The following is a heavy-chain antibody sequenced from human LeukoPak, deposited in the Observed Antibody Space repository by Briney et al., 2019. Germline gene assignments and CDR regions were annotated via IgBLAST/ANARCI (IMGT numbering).Heavy chain of an antibody. D-gene: IGHD3-22*01. CDR1: GFIFSDHR. CDR2: SLNKAERYIT. V-gene: IGHV3-72*01. J-gene: IGHJ4*02. CDR3: AKGSDYAYFDC. Sequence: GGSLRLSCAASGFIFSDHRIDWLRQAPGKGLEWVGRSLNKAERYITAYAASVKGRFSISRDDSKNSLYLQMSSLKVEDTALYFCAKGSDYAYFDCWGQGTPVTVSS.